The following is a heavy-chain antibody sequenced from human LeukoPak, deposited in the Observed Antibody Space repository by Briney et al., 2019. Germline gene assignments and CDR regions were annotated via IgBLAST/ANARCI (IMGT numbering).Heavy chain of an antibody. CDR1: GFTFSSYE. V-gene: IGHV3-48*03. CDR2: ISSSGSTI. CDR3: ANSNYYDSSGYYYYYYGMDV. J-gene: IGHJ6*02. Sequence: GGSLRLSCAASGFTFSSYEMSWVRQAPGKGLEWVSYISSSGSTIYYADSVKGRFTISRDNAKNSLYLQMNSLRAEDTAVYYCANSNYYDSSGYYYYYYGMDVWGQGTTVTVSS. D-gene: IGHD3-22*01.